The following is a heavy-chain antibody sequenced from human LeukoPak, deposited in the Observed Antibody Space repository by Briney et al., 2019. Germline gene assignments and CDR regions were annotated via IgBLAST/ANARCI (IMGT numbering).Heavy chain of an antibody. J-gene: IGHJ5*01. V-gene: IGHV4-59*01. CDR3: ARDISNFDYGDYVFDF. CDR1: GGSIGTYY. Sequence: SETLSLTCTVSGGSIGTYYWSWLRRPPGKGLEWIGYVYYTGSTNYNPSLKRRVTISVDTSKIQFSLRLNSVTAADTAIYYCARDISNFDYGDYVFDFWGPGTLVTVSS. D-gene: IGHD4-17*01. CDR2: VYYTGST.